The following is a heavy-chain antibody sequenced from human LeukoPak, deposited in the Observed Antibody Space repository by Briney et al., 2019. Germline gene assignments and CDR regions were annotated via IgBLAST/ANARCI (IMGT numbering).Heavy chain of an antibody. V-gene: IGHV3-64D*08. CDR2: ISTNAGRT. Sequence: GGALRLSCSASGFTFSSYAMHWVRQAPGRGLQYVSGISTNAGRTYYAESVKGRFTISRDNSKNTLYLQMSSLRAEDTAVYFCPLPALGYWGQGALVTVSS. CDR3: PLPALGY. J-gene: IGHJ4*02. CDR1: GFTFSSYA. D-gene: IGHD2-21*01.